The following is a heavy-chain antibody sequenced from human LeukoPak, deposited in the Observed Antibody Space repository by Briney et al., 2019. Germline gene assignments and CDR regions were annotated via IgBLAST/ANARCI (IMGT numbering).Heavy chain of an antibody. D-gene: IGHD5-18*01. V-gene: IGHV4-31*03. J-gene: IGHJ4*02. CDR3: AQMDTAVDTH. CDR2: IYYSGST. Sequence: SETLSLTCTVSGGSISSGGYYWSWIRQHPGKGLEWIGYIYYSGSTYYNPSLKSRVTISVDTSKKQFSLKLRSVTAADTAVYYCAQMDTAVDTHWGQGTLVTVSS. CDR1: GGSISSGGYY.